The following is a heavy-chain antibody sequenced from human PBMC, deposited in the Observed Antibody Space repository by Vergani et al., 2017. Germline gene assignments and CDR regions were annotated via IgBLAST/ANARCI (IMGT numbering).Heavy chain of an antibody. J-gene: IGHJ6*03. CDR2: IDHTGRP. CDR1: GGSFTSYH. Sequence: QVQLQQWGGGLLKPSETLSLTCVVNGGSFTSYHWTWIRQSPGEGLEWVGDIDHTGRPDYNPSLKSRLTMSVDKSRNQLSLTLNSVTATDTAIYFCARVYTETNGHLFYFYYMDVWGQGTAVTVS. CDR3: ARVYTETNGHLFYFYYMDV. V-gene: IGHV4-34*01. D-gene: IGHD4-11*01.